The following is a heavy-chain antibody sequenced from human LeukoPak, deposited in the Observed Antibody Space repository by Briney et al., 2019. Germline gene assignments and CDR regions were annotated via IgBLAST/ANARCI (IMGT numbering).Heavy chain of an antibody. V-gene: IGHV3-23*01. CDR2: ISGSGGST. CDR1: GFTFSSYA. D-gene: IGHD3-10*01. CDR3: AKDRLLWFGESTYNWFDP. J-gene: IGHJ5*02. Sequence: PGGSLRLSCAASGFTFSSYAMSWVRQAPGKGLEWVSAISGSGGSTYYADSVEGRFTISRDNSKNTLYLQMNSLRAEDTAVYYCAKDRLLWFGESTYNWFDPWGQGTLVTVSS.